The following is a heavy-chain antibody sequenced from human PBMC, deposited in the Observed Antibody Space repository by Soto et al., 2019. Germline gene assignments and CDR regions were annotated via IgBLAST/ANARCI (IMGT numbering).Heavy chain of an antibody. Sequence: GASVKVSCKASGYTFTSYDINWVRQATGQGLEWMGWMNPNSGNTGYAQKFQGRVTMTRNTSISTAYMELSSLRSEDTAVYYCARDRGYTYGFDFWGQGALVTVSS. CDR2: MNPNSGNT. D-gene: IGHD5-18*01. V-gene: IGHV1-8*01. CDR3: ARDRGYTYGFDF. CDR1: GYTFTSYD. J-gene: IGHJ4*02.